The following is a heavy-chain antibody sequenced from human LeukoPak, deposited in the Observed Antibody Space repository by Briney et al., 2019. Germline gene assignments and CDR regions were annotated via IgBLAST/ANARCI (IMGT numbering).Heavy chain of an antibody. CDR1: GYTFTSYG. D-gene: IGHD6-13*01. Sequence: GASVKVSCKASGYTFTSYGISWVRQAPGQGLEWMGWISAYNGNTNYAQKLQGRVTMTTDTSTSTAYMELRSLRSDDTAVYYCARDGAYSSSWYWGTYYYYGMDVWGQGTTVTVSS. CDR2: ISAYNGNT. V-gene: IGHV1-18*01. CDR3: ARDGAYSSSWYWGTYYYYGMDV. J-gene: IGHJ6*02.